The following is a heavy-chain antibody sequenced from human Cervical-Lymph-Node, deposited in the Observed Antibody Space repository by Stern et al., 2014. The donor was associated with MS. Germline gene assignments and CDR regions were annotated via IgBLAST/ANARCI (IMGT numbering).Heavy chain of an antibody. CDR2: IHPNSGET. CDR3: ARVTRHFENRLYFGMDV. Sequence: QVQLVQSAAEVKKPGASVKVSCEASGYTFNAYYIHWVRQAPGRGLEWMGRIHPNSGETKYAQKFQGRVTMPRDTSNTAYMELSRVTSDDTAVFYCARVTRHFENRLYFGMDVWGQGTTVTVSS. V-gene: IGHV1-2*06. J-gene: IGHJ6*02. D-gene: IGHD1-14*01. CDR1: GYTFNAYY.